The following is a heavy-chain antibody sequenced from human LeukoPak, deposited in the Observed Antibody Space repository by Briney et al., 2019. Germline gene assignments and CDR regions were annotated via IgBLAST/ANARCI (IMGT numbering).Heavy chain of an antibody. D-gene: IGHD2-8*02. CDR2: IKSKTDGGTA. V-gene: IGHV3-15*01. CDR3: SRLLSTGGY. CDR1: GFTFSNAW. J-gene: IGHJ4*02. Sequence: GGSLRLSCAVSGFTFSNAWMTWVRQTPGRGLEWVGRIKSKTDGGTADYAAPVKGRFTISRDDSISMLYLQMNSLKTDDTAVYYCSRLLSTGGYWGQGTLVTLFS.